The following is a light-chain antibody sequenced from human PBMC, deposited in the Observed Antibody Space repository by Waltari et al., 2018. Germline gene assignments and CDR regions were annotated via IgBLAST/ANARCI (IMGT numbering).Light chain of an antibody. Sequence: HSALTQPRPVSGSPGQSVPISCTGTSSDVGYYNYASWYQQHPGKAPKLIIYDVTERPSGVPDRFSGSKSGNTASLTISGLQAEDEADYYCCSYAGNYTFLVLGGGTKLTVL. CDR1: SSDVGYYNY. CDR3: CSYAGNYTFLV. J-gene: IGLJ2*01. V-gene: IGLV2-11*01. CDR2: DVT.